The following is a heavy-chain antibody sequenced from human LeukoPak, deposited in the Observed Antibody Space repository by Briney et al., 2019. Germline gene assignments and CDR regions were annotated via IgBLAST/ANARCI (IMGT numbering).Heavy chain of an antibody. V-gene: IGHV3-23*01. Sequence: GGSLRLSCAASEFTFSTYPVSWVRQAPGKGLEWVSLISDGAATTYYADSVKGRFTISRDNSKNTLYLQMISLRAEDTAVYYCANLNSGYATDFWGQGTLVTVSS. CDR2: ISDGAATT. J-gene: IGHJ4*02. CDR3: ANLNSGYATDF. D-gene: IGHD5-12*01. CDR1: EFTFSTYP.